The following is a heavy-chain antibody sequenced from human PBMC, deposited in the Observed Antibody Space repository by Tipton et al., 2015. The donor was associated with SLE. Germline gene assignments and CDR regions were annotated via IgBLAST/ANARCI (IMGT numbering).Heavy chain of an antibody. CDR2: IYYSGST. CDR3: AREGRREQLALDY. CDR1: GGSVSSGSYY. J-gene: IGHJ4*02. Sequence: LRLSCTVSGGSVSSGSYYWSWIRQPPGKGLEWIGSIYYSGSTYYNPSLKSRVTISVDTSKNQFSLKLSSVTAADTAVYYCAREGRREQLALDYWGQGTLVTVSS. D-gene: IGHD6-6*01. V-gene: IGHV4-39*07.